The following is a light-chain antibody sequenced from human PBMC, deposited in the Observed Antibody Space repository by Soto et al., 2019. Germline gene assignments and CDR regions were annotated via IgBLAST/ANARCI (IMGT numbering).Light chain of an antibody. CDR1: QSISSW. Sequence: DIQMTQSPSTLAASVGDRGTITFRASQSISSWLAWYQQKPGKAPKLLIYDASSLESGVPSRFSGSGSGTEFTLTISSLQPDDFATYYCQQYNSYSPNTFGGGTKVDIK. J-gene: IGKJ4*01. CDR3: QQYNSYSPNT. V-gene: IGKV1-5*01. CDR2: DAS.